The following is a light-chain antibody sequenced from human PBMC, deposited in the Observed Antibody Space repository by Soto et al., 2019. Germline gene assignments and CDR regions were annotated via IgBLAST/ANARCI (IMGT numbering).Light chain of an antibody. Sequence: DIQMTQSPSTLSASVGDRVTITCRASQGISRWLAWYQQKPGKPPNLLIYDASSLENGVPSRFSVSGSGTESTLTISSLQPDDLATYYCQQYNSYSRTFGQGTKLEIK. CDR3: QQYNSYSRT. J-gene: IGKJ2*01. V-gene: IGKV1-5*01. CDR1: QGISRW. CDR2: DAS.